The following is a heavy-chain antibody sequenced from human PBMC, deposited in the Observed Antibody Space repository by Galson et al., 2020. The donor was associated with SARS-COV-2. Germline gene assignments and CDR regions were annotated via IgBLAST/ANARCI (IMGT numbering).Heavy chain of an antibody. D-gene: IGHD3-16*01. V-gene: IGHV3-30*04. CDR3: ATGGTVITLGDS. Sequence: GGSLRLSCAASGFPFNIYAMHWVRQAPGKGLEWVAVISYDETNKSYADSVKGRFTISRDNSKNTLYLHMNSLRPEDTAVYYCATGGTVITLGDSWGQRTLVTVSS. J-gene: IGHJ4*02. CDR1: GFPFNIYA. CDR2: ISYDETNK.